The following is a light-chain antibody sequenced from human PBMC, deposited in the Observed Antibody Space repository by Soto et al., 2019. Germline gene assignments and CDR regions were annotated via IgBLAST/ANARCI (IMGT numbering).Light chain of an antibody. J-gene: IGLJ2*01. CDR2: DVS. V-gene: IGLV2-11*01. CDR3: CSYSGSDSLL. Sequence: QSALTQPRSVSGSPGESVTISCSGTSSDVGSYNYVSWYHQYPGKAPKVMIYDVSERPSEVPVRFSGSKSGNTASLTISGLQAEDEAEYFCCSYSGSDSLLFGGGTKLTVL. CDR1: SSDVGSYNY.